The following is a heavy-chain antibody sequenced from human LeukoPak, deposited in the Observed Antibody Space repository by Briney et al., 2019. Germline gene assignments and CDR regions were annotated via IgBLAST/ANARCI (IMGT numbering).Heavy chain of an antibody. J-gene: IGHJ4*02. Sequence: ASVKVSFKASGYTFSDFYIHWVRQAPGQGLEYVGWITPKSGDTYSPQRFQGRVTMTRDASISTAYMELSSLRSDDTAVYFCARVRLADERAWAYWGQGTLVTVSS. D-gene: IGHD3-3*02. V-gene: IGHV1-2*02. CDR1: GYTFSDFY. CDR2: ITPKSGDT. CDR3: ARVRLADERAWAY.